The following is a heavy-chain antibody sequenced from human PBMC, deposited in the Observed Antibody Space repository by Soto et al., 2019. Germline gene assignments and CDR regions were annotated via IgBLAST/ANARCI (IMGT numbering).Heavy chain of an antibody. CDR2: ISTSSGPM. CDR1: GFTFSSYS. CDR3: TRDWGI. J-gene: IGHJ3*02. Sequence: EVQLVESGGGLVQPGGSLRLSCAASGFTFSSYSMNWVRQAPGKGLEWVSYISTSSGPMYYADSVKGRFTISRDNAKNSLYLQMNSLRDEDTAAYYWTRDWGIWGQGTMVTVSS. D-gene: IGHD7-27*01. V-gene: IGHV3-48*02.